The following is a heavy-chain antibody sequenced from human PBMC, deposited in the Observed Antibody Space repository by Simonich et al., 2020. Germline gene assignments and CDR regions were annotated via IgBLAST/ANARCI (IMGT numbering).Heavy chain of an antibody. CDR3: ARVRFEAFDI. V-gene: IGHV1-2*02. Sequence: QVQLVQSGAEVKKPGASVKVSCKASGYTLTGYYMHWVRQAPGQGLEWMGWINPNSGRTNYAQKFQGRVTMTRDTSISTAYMELSRLRSDDTAVYYCARVRFEAFDIWGQGTMVTVSS. J-gene: IGHJ3*02. CDR2: INPNSGRT. CDR1: GYTLTGYY.